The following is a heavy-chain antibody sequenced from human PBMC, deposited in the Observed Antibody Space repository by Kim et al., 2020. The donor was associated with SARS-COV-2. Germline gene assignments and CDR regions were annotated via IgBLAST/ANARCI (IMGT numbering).Heavy chain of an antibody. D-gene: IGHD3-3*02. J-gene: IGHJ4*03. CDR2: FDPADGEP. Sequence: ASVKVSCKLVGYRLADLAIHWLRQPHGKGFEWLGTFDPADGEPIYARKFQGRLTLTEDTSTNTAYMDLSGLRSKDTATYFCATSIIIFGTAFDIWGQGTLATVSS. CDR1: GYRLADLA. V-gene: IGHV1-24*01. CDR3: ATSIIIFGTAFDI.